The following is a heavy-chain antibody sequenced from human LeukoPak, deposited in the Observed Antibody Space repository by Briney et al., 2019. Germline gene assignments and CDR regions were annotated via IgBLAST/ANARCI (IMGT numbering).Heavy chain of an antibody. CDR3: ASPITMVRGVKAFDI. CDR2: IKSDGSNI. J-gene: IGHJ3*02. Sequence: GGSLRLSCAASGFTFSSYWMHWVRQAPGKGLVWVSNIKSDGSNINYADSVKGRFTISRDNAKNTLYLQMNSLRAEDAAVYYCASPITMVRGVKAFDIWGQGTMVTVSS. V-gene: IGHV3-74*01. D-gene: IGHD3-10*01. CDR1: GFTFSSYW.